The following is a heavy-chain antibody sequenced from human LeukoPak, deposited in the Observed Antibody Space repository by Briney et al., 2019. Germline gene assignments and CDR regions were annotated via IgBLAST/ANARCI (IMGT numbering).Heavy chain of an antibody. CDR2: IYYSGST. V-gene: IGHV4-39*07. J-gene: IGHJ5*02. CDR3: ARGSTWATTWFDP. CDR1: GGSISSSSYY. Sequence: SETLSLTCTVSGGSISSSSYYWGWIRQPPGKGLEWIGSIYYSGSTYYNPSLKSRVTISVDTSKNQFSLKLSSVTAADTAVYYCARGSTWATTWFDPWGQGTLVT. D-gene: IGHD5-12*01.